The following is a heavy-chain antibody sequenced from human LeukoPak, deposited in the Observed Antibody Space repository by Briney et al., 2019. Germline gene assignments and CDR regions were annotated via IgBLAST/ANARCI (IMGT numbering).Heavy chain of an antibody. J-gene: IGHJ4*02. D-gene: IGHD6-13*01. CDR2: IYYTGTT. CDR3: ARAPRYTNSWYYFDC. V-gene: IGHV4-31*03. Sequence: SQTLSLTCTVSGGSISSDDYYWSWLRQRPGKGLEWIGYIYYTGTTYFNPSLKSRITISLNMSTNQSSLKLTSMSAADTAVYYCARAPRYTNSWYYFDCWGQGTQVTVSS. CDR1: GGSISSDDYY.